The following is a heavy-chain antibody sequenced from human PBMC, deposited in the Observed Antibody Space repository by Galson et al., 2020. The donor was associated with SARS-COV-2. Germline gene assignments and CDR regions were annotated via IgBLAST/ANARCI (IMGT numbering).Heavy chain of an antibody. J-gene: IGHJ4*02. V-gene: IGHV3-23*03. CDR3: ANHGITMVRGFHSRADY. CDR2: IYSGGST. CDR1: GFTFSSYA. D-gene: IGHD3-10*01. Sequence: GGSLRLSCAASGFTFSSYAMSWVRQAPGQGLEWVSVIYSGGSTYYADSVKGRFTISRDNSKNTLYLQMNSLRAEDTAVYYCANHGITMVRGFHSRADYWGQGTLVTVSS.